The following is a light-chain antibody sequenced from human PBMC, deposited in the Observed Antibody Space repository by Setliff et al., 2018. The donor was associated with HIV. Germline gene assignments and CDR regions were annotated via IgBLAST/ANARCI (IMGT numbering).Light chain of an antibody. CDR2: EVT. J-gene: IGLJ1*01. V-gene: IGLV2-14*03. CDR3: SSYAITNTLP. Sequence: QSALTQPASVSGSPGQSITISCTGTSSDIGGYSYVSWYQQHPGKAPKLIIYEVTNRPSGVSNRFSGSKSGNTASLTISGLHAEDEADYYCSSYAITNTLPFGTGTKVTVL. CDR1: SSDIGGYSY.